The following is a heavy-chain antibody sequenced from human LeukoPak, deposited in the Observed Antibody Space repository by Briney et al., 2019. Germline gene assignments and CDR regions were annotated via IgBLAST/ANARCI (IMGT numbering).Heavy chain of an antibody. J-gene: IGHJ4*02. CDR2: ISSSGNTI. Sequence: GGSLRLSCAASGFTFSDYYTSWIRQAPGKGLEWVSYISSSGNTIYYADSVKGRFTISRDNAKNSLYLQMNSLRAEDTAVYYCARARDIVVVPAAIDYWGQGTLVTVSS. D-gene: IGHD2-2*01. CDR3: ARARDIVVVPAAIDY. V-gene: IGHV3-11*04. CDR1: GFTFSDYY.